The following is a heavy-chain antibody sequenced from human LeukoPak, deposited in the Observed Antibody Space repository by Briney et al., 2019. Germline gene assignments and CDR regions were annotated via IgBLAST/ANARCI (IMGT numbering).Heavy chain of an antibody. J-gene: IGHJ4*02. CDR1: GCTFTDYY. CDR3: ARGLSIEGNNCNY. V-gene: IGHV1-2*02. D-gene: IGHD6-6*01. Sequence: GSLKVSWSASGCTFTDYYIHWMGQALRLWIVRMGWILPNNCSTNCAPKFRVRVTMSRDAFISTAYMELSRLRSDDTAVYYCARGLSIEGNNCNYWGQGTRVTVFS. CDR2: ILPNNCST.